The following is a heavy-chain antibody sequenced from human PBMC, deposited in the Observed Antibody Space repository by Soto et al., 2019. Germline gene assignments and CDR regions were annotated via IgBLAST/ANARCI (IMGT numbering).Heavy chain of an antibody. D-gene: IGHD3-3*01. CDR1: GYTFTSYG. Sequence: ALVKVSCKASGYTFTSYGISWVRQAPGQGLEWMGWISAYNGNTNYAQKLQGRVTMTTDTSTSTAYMELRSLRSDDTAVYYCARQLRFLEWLLGHDDAFDIWGHGTMVTVSS. CDR3: ARQLRFLEWLLGHDDAFDI. CDR2: ISAYNGNT. V-gene: IGHV1-18*01. J-gene: IGHJ3*02.